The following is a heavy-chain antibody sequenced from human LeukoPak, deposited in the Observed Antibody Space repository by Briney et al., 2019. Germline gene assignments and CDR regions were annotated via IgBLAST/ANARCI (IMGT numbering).Heavy chain of an antibody. D-gene: IGHD3/OR15-3a*01. CDR1: GFTFSGYW. CDR2: INSDGSST. J-gene: IGHJ6*02. V-gene: IGHV3-74*01. Sequence: GGSLRLSCAASGFTFSGYWMHWVRQAPGKGLVWVSRINSDGSSTNYADSVKGRFTISRDNAKDTLYLQMNSLRAEDTAVYYCTRESRDFWTGYSYNCYGMDVWGQGTTVTVSS. CDR3: TRESRDFWTGYSYNCYGMDV.